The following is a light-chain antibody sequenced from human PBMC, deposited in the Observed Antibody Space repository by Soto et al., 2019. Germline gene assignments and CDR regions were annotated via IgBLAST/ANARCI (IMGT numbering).Light chain of an antibody. J-gene: IGLJ1*01. Sequence: QSVLTQPASVSGSPGQSITISCTGTSSDVGGYNYVSWYQQHPGKAPKLMIYEVSNRPSGVSNRFSGSKSGNTASLTISGLQAEDEADYYCSSYTSGSTLYVFXTGTKVTVL. CDR3: SSYTSGSTLYV. CDR1: SSDVGGYNY. CDR2: EVS. V-gene: IGLV2-14*01.